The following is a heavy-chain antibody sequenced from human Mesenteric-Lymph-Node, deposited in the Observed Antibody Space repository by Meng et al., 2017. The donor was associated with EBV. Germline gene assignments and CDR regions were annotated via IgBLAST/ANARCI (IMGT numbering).Heavy chain of an antibody. CDR2: INTDTGSP. V-gene: IGHV7-4-1*02. Sequence: QVQRVQSGSELKKPXASVKVSCKASGYSFINYIVNWVRQAPGQGLEWMGWINTDTGSPTYAQGFTGRFVFSLDTSVSTAYLQISSLKAEDTAVYYCAREDYYGSGNYVRFDPRGQGTLVTVSS. J-gene: IGHJ5*02. D-gene: IGHD3-10*01. CDR3: AREDYYGSGNYVRFDP. CDR1: GYSFINYI.